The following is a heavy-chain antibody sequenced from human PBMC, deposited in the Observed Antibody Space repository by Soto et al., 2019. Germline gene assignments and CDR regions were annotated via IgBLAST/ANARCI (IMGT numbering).Heavy chain of an antibody. V-gene: IGHV3-53*01. D-gene: IGHD3-10*01. J-gene: IGHJ4*02. CDR1: GSTVSSNY. CDR2: IYSDGGT. CDR3: ASMVRGAPVGF. Sequence: GGSLRLSCAVSGSTVSSNYMSWVRQAPGKGLEWVSVIYSDGGTYYADSVKGRFTISKDNSKNTLYLQMSRLRAEDTAMYYCASMVRGAPVGFWGQGTLVTVSS.